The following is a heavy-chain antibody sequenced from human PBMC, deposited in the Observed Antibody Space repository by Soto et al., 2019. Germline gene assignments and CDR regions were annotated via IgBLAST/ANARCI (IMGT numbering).Heavy chain of an antibody. J-gene: IGHJ4*02. CDR3: AKDRREVVVAAPFDY. CDR1: GFTFSSYT. Sequence: GGSLRLSCAASGFTFSSYTMNWVRQAPGKGLEWVAVISYDGSNKYYADSVKGRFTISRDNSKNTLYLQMNSLRAEDTAVYYCAKDRREVVVAAPFDYWGQGTLVTVSS. CDR2: ISYDGSNK. V-gene: IGHV3-30*18. D-gene: IGHD2-15*01.